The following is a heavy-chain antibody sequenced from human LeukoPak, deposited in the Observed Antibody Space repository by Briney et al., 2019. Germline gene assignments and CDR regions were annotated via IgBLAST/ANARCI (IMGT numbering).Heavy chain of an antibody. V-gene: IGHV3-7*04. D-gene: IGHD6-13*01. CDR2: IKQDGSET. Sequence: GGSLRLSCAASGFILTNYWMTWVRQAPGKGLEWVANIKQDGSETYYVDSVKGRFTISRDNAKNSLYLQMNSLTAEDTAVYYCVRGGSWYAAFDFWGQGTVVPVSS. J-gene: IGHJ3*01. CDR1: GFILTNYW. CDR3: VRGGSWYAAFDF.